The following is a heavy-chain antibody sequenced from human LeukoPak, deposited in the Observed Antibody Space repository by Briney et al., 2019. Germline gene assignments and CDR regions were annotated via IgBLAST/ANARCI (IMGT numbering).Heavy chain of an antibody. Sequence: GWSLRLSCAASGFTFSSYAMNWVRQAPGKGLEWVSSISGGAGGAAYADSVKGRFTMSRDNSKNTLYLQMNSLRAEDTAVYYCAKDGGYGSGSYYPDYWGQGTLVTVSS. CDR2: ISGGAGGA. V-gene: IGHV3-23*01. CDR3: AKDGGYGSGSYYPDY. CDR1: GFTFSSYA. D-gene: IGHD3-10*01. J-gene: IGHJ4*02.